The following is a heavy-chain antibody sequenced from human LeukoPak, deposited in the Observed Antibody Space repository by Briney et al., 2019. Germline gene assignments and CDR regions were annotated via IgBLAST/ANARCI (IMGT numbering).Heavy chain of an antibody. CDR3: ARIMTTATHDALDI. V-gene: IGHV2-70*11. CDR1: GFSLSASGMC. CDR2: IDWDDDK. Sequence: RWSGPTLVNPTQTLTLTCTFSGFSLSASGMCVSWIRQSPGKALEWLARIDWDDDKYYSTSLKTRLTISKDTSKNQVVLTMTNMDPVDTATYYCARIMTTATHDALDIWGQGTMVTVSS. J-gene: IGHJ3*02. D-gene: IGHD4-17*01.